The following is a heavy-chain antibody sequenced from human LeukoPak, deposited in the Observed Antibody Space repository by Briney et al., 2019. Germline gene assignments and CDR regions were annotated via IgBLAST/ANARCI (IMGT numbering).Heavy chain of an antibody. V-gene: IGHV3-64D*06. CDR3: VYRLSFDS. D-gene: IGHD4-11*01. CDR2: ISSNGGST. CDR1: GFTFSTST. J-gene: IGHJ4*02. Sequence: GGSLRLSCSASGFTFSTSTMHWVRQAPGKGLEYVSAISSNGGSTYYADSVKGRFTISRDNSKNTTYLQMSSLRADDTALYYCVYRLSFDSWGQGTLVTVSS.